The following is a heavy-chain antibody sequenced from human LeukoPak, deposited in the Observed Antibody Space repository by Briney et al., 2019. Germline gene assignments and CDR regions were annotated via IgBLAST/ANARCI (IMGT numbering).Heavy chain of an antibody. CDR2: ISGSGGST. CDR1: GFTFSSYG. Sequence: AGGSLRLSCAASGFTFSSYGMSWVRQAPGKGLEWVSAISGSGGSTYYADSVKGRFTISRDNSKNTLYLQMNSLRAEDTAVYYCANLFMITFGGVIGPHDAFDIWGQGTMVTVSS. J-gene: IGHJ3*02. V-gene: IGHV3-23*01. CDR3: ANLFMITFGGVIGPHDAFDI. D-gene: IGHD3-16*02.